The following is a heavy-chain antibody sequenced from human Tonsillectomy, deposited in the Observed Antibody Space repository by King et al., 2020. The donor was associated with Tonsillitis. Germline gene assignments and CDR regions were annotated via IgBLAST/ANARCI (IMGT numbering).Heavy chain of an antibody. CDR1: GGSISSSSYY. J-gene: IGHJ4*02. CDR3: GRSSEGRLDYFDY. Sequence: QLQESGPGLVKPSETLSLTCTVSGGSISSSSYYWGWIRQPPGKGLEWIGGIYYSGSTYYNPSLKSRVTISVDTSKNQFSLKLSSVTAADTAVYYCGRSSEGRLDYFDYCGQGTLVTVSS. CDR2: IYYSGST. V-gene: IGHV4-39*01.